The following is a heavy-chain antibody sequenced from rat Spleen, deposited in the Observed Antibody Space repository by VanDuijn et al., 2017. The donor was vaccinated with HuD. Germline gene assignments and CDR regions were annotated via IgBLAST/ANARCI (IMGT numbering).Heavy chain of an antibody. CDR2: ISPTGGST. J-gene: IGHJ3*01. Sequence: EVQLVESGGGLVQPGRSLKLSCAASGVTFSNYGMHWIRQAPTKGLEWVASISPTGGSTYYRDSVKGRFTISRDNAKSTLYLQMDSLRSEDTATYYGATAGTRISMFAYWGQGTLVTVSP. D-gene: IGHD1-4*01. CDR3: ATAGTRISMFAY. CDR1: GVTFSNYG. V-gene: IGHV5-19*01.